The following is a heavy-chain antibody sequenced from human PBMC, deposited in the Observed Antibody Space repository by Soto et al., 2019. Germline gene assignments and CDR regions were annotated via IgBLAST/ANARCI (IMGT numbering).Heavy chain of an antibody. CDR2: ISYDGSSK. D-gene: IGHD6-13*01. V-gene: IGHV3-30-3*01. CDR1: GFTFSDNA. CDR3: ARSPLAIAVASNFDY. Sequence: GGSLRLSCAASGFTFSDNAMHWVRQAPGKGPEWVALISYDGSSKYYADFVKGRFSISRDNSESTLYLQMKNLGPEDAAVYYCARSPLAIAVASNFDYWGHGALVTVSP. J-gene: IGHJ4*01.